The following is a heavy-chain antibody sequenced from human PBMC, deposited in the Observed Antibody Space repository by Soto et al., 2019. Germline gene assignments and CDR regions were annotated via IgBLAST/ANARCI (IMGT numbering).Heavy chain of an antibody. CDR1: GRTFSSYA. V-gene: IGHV1-69*13. Sequence: SVKVSCKASGRTFSSYAISWLRQAPGQGLEWMGGIIPIFGTANYAQKFQGRVTITADESTSTAYMELSSLRSEDTAVYYCARAGSSSSPYYYGMDVWGQGTTVTVSS. CDR3: ARAGSSSSPYYYGMDV. D-gene: IGHD6-6*01. J-gene: IGHJ6*02. CDR2: IIPIFGTA.